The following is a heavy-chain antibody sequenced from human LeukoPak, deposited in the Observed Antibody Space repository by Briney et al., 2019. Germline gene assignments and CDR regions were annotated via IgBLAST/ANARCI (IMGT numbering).Heavy chain of an antibody. CDR1: GFTFSSYW. CDR2: IKQDGSEK. J-gene: IGHJ4*02. V-gene: IGHV3-7*01. D-gene: IGHD4-17*01. Sequence: PGGSLRLYCAAYGFTFSSYWMGWVRQAPGNGLEWVANIKQDGSEKYYVDSVKGRFTISRDNAKNSLYLQMNSLRAEDTAVYYCASHGDYLPDYFDYWGQGTLVTVSS. CDR3: ASHGDYLPDYFDY.